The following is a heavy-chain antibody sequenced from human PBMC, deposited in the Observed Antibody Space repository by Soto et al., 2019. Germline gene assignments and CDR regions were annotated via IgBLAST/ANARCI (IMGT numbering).Heavy chain of an antibody. CDR1: GFTFDDYA. V-gene: IGHV3-9*01. CDR2: ISWNSGSI. J-gene: IGHJ4*02. D-gene: IGHD4-17*01. Sequence: EVQLVQSGGGLVQPGRSLRLSCAASGFTFDDYAMHWVRQAPGKGLEWVSGISWNSGSIGYADSVKGRFTISRDNAKNSLYLQMNSLRAEDTALYYCAKAGSTVTHYFDYLGQGTLVTVSS. CDR3: AKAGSTVTHYFDY.